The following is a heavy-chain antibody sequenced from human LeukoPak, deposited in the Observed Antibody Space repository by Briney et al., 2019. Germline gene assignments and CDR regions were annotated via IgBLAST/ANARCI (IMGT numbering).Heavy chain of an antibody. Sequence: SETLSLTCTVSGGSISSYYWSWIRQPPGKGLEWTGYIYYSGSTNYNPSLKSRVTISVDTSKNQFSLKLSSVTAADTAVYYCARQSYYYGMDVWGQGTTVTVSS. V-gene: IGHV4-59*08. CDR2: IYYSGST. CDR3: ARQSYYYGMDV. J-gene: IGHJ6*02. CDR1: GGSISSYY.